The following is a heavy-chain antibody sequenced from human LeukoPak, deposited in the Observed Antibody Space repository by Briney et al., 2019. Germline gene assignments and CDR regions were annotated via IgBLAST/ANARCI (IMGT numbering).Heavy chain of an antibody. Sequence: GGSLRLSCAASGFTFNNYEMNWVRQAPGKGLEWISYVTSSGGTTYYADSVKGRFTISRDNAKNSLYLQMNSLRAEDTAVYYCAREGGSKNWFDPWGQGTLVNVSS. CDR1: GFTFNNYE. J-gene: IGHJ5*02. V-gene: IGHV3-48*03. CDR2: VTSSGGTT. D-gene: IGHD1-26*01. CDR3: AREGGSKNWFDP.